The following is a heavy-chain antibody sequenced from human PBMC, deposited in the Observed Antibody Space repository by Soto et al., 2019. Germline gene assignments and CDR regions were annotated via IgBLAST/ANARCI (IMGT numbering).Heavy chain of an antibody. CDR3: ARDPGYSTTWHQAFDI. V-gene: IGHV1-18*01. CDR1: GYIFTSYG. CDR2: ISTYNGNT. D-gene: IGHD6-13*01. Sequence: QVQLVQSGAEVKKPGASVKVSCKASGYIFTSYGISWVRQAPGQGPEWMGRISTYNGNTNYVEKLQGRVTMTTDTSTNTAYMELRSLRYDDTAVYYCARDPGYSTTWHQAFDIWGQGTMVTFSS. J-gene: IGHJ3*02.